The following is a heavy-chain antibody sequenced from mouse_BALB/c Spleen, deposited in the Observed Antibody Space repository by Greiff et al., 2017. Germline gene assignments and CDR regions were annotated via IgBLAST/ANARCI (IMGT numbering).Heavy chain of an antibody. CDR1: RYTFTSYW. Sequence: QVQLKESGAELVKPGASVKLSCKASRYTFTSYWMHWVKLRPGQGFEWIGEINPSNGGTNYNEKFKRKATLTVDKSSSTAYMQLSSLTSEDSAVYYCTMDNWDDYAMDYWGQGTSVTVSS. V-gene: IGHV1S16*01. CDR2: INPSNGGT. D-gene: IGHD4-1*02. CDR3: TMDNWDDYAMDY. J-gene: IGHJ4*01.